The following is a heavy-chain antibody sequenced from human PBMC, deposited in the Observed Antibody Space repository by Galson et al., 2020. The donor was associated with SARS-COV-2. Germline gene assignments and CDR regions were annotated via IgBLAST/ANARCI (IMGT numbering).Heavy chain of an antibody. J-gene: IGHJ2*01. D-gene: IGHD3-3*01. CDR3: ARRPAINYDFWSGYRGGLGWYFDL. CDR1: GYSFTSYW. Sequence: KIGESLKISCKGSGYSFTSYWIGWVRQMPGKGLESMGIIYPGDSDTRYSPSFQGQVTISADKSIRTAYLQWSSLKASDTAMYYCARRPAINYDFWSGYRGGLGWYFDLWGRGTLVTVSS. CDR2: IYPGDSDT. V-gene: IGHV5-51*01.